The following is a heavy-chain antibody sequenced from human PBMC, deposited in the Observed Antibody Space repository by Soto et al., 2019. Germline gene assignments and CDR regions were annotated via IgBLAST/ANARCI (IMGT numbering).Heavy chain of an antibody. V-gene: IGHV1-69*13. J-gene: IGHJ3*02. CDR3: ARGVGDYYDSSGYYRDALDI. D-gene: IGHD3-22*01. Sequence: GASLKVSCKASGGTFSSYAITWVRQAPGQGLEWMGGIIPIFGTANYAQKFQGGVTITADESTSTAYMELSSLRSEDTAVYYCARGVGDYYDSSGYYRDALDIWGQGTMVTVSS. CDR1: GGTFSSYA. CDR2: IIPIFGTA.